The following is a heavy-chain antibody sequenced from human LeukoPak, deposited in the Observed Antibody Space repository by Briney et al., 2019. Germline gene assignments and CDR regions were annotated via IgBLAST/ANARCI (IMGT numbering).Heavy chain of an antibody. J-gene: IGHJ5*02. Sequence: PSETLSLTCTVSGGSISSYYWRWIRQPAGKGLEWIGRIYTSGSNNYNPSLKSRVTMSVDTSKNQFSLKLSSVTAADTAVYDCARVEDRGAYNWFDPWGQGTLVTVSS. D-gene: IGHD4/OR15-4a*01. CDR2: IYTSGSN. CDR1: GGSISSYY. CDR3: ARVEDRGAYNWFDP. V-gene: IGHV4-4*07.